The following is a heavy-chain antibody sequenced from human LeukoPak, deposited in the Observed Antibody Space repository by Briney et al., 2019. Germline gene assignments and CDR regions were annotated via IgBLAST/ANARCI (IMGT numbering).Heavy chain of an antibody. CDR1: GGSVNSGSYY. J-gene: IGHJ4*02. V-gene: IGHV4-61*01. CDR3: ARAAYSGSYHSDY. CDR2: IYYSGST. Sequence: SETLSLTCTVSGGSVNSGSYYWNWIRQPPGKGLEWIGYIYYSGSTNYNPSLKSRVTISVDTSKNQFSLKLSSVTAADTAVYYCARAAYSGSYHSDYWGQGTLITVSS. D-gene: IGHD1-26*01.